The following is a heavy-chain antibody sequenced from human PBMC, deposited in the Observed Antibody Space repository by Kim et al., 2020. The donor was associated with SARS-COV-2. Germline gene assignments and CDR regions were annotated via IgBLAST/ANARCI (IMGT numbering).Heavy chain of an antibody. V-gene: IGHV4-59*01. D-gene: IGHD2-15*01. Sequence: NYNPSLKSRVTRSVDTSKNQFSLKLSSVTAADTAVYYCARTRAANWYFDLWGRGTLVTVSS. CDR3: ARTRAANWYFDL. J-gene: IGHJ2*01.